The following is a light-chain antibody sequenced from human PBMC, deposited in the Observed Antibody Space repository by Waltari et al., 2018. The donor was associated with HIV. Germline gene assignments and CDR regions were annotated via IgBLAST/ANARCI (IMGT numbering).Light chain of an antibody. V-gene: IGKV1-39*01. J-gene: IGKJ1*01. CDR3: QQSYSTLRT. CDR2: AAS. Sequence: DIQMTQSPSSLSASVGDRVTITCRASQNIRNYLNWYQQKPGKAPKLLIYAASSLESGVPSRFSGGVSATDFILTISSLQPEDFATYYCQQSYSTLRTFGQGTKVEIK. CDR1: QNIRNY.